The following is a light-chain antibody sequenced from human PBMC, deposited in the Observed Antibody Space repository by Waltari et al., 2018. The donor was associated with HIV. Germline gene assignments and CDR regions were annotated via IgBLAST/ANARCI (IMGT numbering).Light chain of an antibody. J-gene: IGLJ2*01. CDR2: GNS. CDR3: QSYDTSLSGVV. V-gene: IGLV1-40*01. CDR1: SSNIGPIHA. Sequence: QSVLTQPPSVSGAPGQRVTISCTGSSSNIGPIHAAHWYQQVPGTAPKLLIYGNSNRPSGVPDRFSGSKSGTSASLAIAGLQAEDEADYYCQSYDTSLSGVVFGGGTKLTVL.